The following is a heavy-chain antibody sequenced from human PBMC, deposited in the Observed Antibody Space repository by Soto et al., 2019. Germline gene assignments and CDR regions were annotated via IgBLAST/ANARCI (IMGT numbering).Heavy chain of an antibody. CDR1: GFTFDDYT. CDR2: ISWDGGST. J-gene: IGHJ4*02. CDR3: SKDIINIGSGWSPLDY. V-gene: IGHV3-43*01. Sequence: GGSLRLSCAASGFTFDDYTMHWVRQAPGKGLEWVSLISWDGGSTYYADSVKGRFTISRDNSKNSLYLQMNSLRTEDAALYYGSKDIINIGSGWSPLDYWGQGTLVTVSS. D-gene: IGHD6-19*01.